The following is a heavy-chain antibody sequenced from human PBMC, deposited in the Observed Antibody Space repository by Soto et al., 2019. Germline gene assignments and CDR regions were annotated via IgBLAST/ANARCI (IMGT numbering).Heavy chain of an antibody. CDR1: GFTFSGSA. J-gene: IGHJ4*02. D-gene: IGHD3-3*01. V-gene: IGHV3-73*01. CDR2: IRSKANSYAT. Sequence: GGSLRLSCAASGFTFSGSAMHWVRQASGKGLEWVGRIRSKANSYATAYAASVKGRFTISRDDSKNTAYLQMNSLKTEDTAVYYCTAQITIFGVVTFDYWGQGTLVTVSS. CDR3: TAQITIFGVVTFDY.